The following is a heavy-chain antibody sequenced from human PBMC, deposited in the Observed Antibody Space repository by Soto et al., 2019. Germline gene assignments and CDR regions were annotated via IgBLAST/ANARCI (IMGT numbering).Heavy chain of an antibody. Sequence: QVQLQQWGAGLLKPSETLSLTCAVYGGSFSGYYWSWIRQPPGKGLEWIGEINHSGSTNYNPSLKSRVTISVDTSKNQFSLKLSSVTAADTAVYYCARGRWLFPHYYYYYGMDVWGQGTTVTVSS. CDR2: INHSGST. CDR3: ARGRWLFPHYYYYYGMDV. CDR1: GGSFSGYY. D-gene: IGHD3-22*01. J-gene: IGHJ6*02. V-gene: IGHV4-34*01.